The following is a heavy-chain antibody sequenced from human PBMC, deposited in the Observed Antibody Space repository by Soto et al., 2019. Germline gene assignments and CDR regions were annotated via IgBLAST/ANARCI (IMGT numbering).Heavy chain of an antibody. Sequence: GGSLRLSCAASGFTFSSYGMHWVRQAPGKGLEWVAVIWYDGSNKYYADSVKGRFTISRDNSKNTLYLQMNSLRAEDTAVYYCARDQRDSYGDNYYYYYGMDVWGQGTTVTVSS. J-gene: IGHJ6*02. CDR2: IWYDGSNK. CDR3: ARDQRDSYGDNYYYYYGMDV. D-gene: IGHD5-18*01. CDR1: GFTFSSYG. V-gene: IGHV3-33*01.